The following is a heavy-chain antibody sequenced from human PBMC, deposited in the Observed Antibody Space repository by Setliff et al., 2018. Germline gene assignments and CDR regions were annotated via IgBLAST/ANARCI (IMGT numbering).Heavy chain of an antibody. Sequence: PGESLKISCKGSGYSFTSYWIGWVRQMPGKGLEWMGIIYPGDSDTRYSPSFQGQVTISADKSISTAYLQWSSLKASDTAMYYCARSRSNSWSGYFNWFDPWGQGTLVTVSS. V-gene: IGHV5-51*01. CDR1: GYSFTSYW. CDR2: IYPGDSDT. CDR3: ARSRSNSWSGYFNWFDP. J-gene: IGHJ5*02. D-gene: IGHD3-3*01.